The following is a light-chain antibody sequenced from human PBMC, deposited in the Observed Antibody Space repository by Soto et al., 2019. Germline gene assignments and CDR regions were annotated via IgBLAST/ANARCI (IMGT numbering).Light chain of an antibody. V-gene: IGKV3-11*01. CDR3: QQRSNWT. CDR2: EAS. CDR1: QSVSRY. J-gene: IGKJ4*01. Sequence: EIVLTQSPATLSLSPGERATLSCRASQSVSRYLAWYQQKPGQAPRLLIYEASNRATGIPARFSGSGSGTDFTLTISSLEPEDFAVYYCQQRSNWTFGGGTKVEIK.